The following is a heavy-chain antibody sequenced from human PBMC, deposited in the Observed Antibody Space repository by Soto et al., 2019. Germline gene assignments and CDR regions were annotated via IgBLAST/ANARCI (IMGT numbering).Heavy chain of an antibody. CDR2: MNSDGSTT. CDR1: GFTFANHW. V-gene: IGHV3-74*01. Sequence: GGPLRLSCAVSGFTFANHWMHWVRQAPGKGLEWVSRMNSDGSTTDYADSVKGRFTVSRDNAKNTLYLQMNSLRAEDTAVYYCATAEVDYWGPGTLVTVS. J-gene: IGHJ4*02. CDR3: ATAEVDY.